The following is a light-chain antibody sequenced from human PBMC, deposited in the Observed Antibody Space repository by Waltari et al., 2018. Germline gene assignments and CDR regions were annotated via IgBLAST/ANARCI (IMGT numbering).Light chain of an antibody. CDR2: GAS. Sequence: DIVLTPSPCTLSLSRGARATLSCRASQSLSVAYLAWYQQKSGQAPRLLIYGASYRATDIPDRFSGSGSGTDFTLTISRLEPEDFAVYYCQQYDTSPGTFGQGTKLEIK. J-gene: IGKJ2*01. V-gene: IGKV3-20*01. CDR3: QQYDTSPGT. CDR1: QSLSVAY.